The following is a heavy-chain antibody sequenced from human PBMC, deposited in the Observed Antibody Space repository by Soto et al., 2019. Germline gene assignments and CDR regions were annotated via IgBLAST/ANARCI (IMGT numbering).Heavy chain of an antibody. CDR1: GCTFTSYG. D-gene: IGHD4-17*01. Sequence: GASVKVSCKASGCTFTSYGISWVRQAPGQGLEWMGWISAYNGNTNYAQKLQGRVTMTTDTSTSTAYMELRSLRSDDTAVYYCARDSYYGDYPFSYYYGMDVWGQGTTVTVSS. CDR3: ARDSYYGDYPFSYYYGMDV. CDR2: ISAYNGNT. J-gene: IGHJ6*02. V-gene: IGHV1-18*01.